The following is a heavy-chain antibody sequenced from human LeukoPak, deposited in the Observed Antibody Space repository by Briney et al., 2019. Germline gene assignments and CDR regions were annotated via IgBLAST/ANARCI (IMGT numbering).Heavy chain of an antibody. J-gene: IGHJ4*02. D-gene: IGHD6-19*01. Sequence: GASVKVSCKASGGTFSSYAISWVRQAPGQGLEWMGGIIPIFGTANYAQKFQGRVTITADESTSTAYMELSSLRSEDTAVYYCARESGGSGWYRYYFDYWGQGTLVTVSS. CDR2: IIPIFGTA. V-gene: IGHV1-69*13. CDR1: GGTFSSYA. CDR3: ARESGGSGWYRYYFDY.